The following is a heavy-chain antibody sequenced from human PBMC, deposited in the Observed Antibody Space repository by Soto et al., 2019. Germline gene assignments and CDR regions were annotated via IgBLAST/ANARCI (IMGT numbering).Heavy chain of an antibody. J-gene: IGHJ4*02. V-gene: IGHV2-5*01. CDR2: IYWNDDK. CDR1: GFSLGARGVG. D-gene: IGHD3-16*01. CDR3: AHSPWGAAPDY. Sequence: QITVKESGPTLVKPTQTLTLTCSVSGFSLGARGVGVGWIRQPPGKTLEWLAIIYWNDDKTYSPSLKSRRTTTKDIAENQVVLKMTNMDPEDTATYFCAHSPWGAAPDYWGQGAVVTVSS.